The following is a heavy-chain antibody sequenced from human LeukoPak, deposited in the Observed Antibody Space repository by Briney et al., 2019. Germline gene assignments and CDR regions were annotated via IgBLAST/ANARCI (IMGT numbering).Heavy chain of an antibody. CDR3: ARVQYRRSSTYYFDY. J-gene: IGHJ4*02. D-gene: IGHD6-13*01. CDR1: GGSFSSYY. V-gene: IGHV4-4*07. Sequence: SETLSLTCTVSGGSFSSYYWSWIRQPAGKGLEWIGRIYTSGSTNYNPSLKSRVTMSVDTSKNQFSLKLSSVTAADTAVYYCARVQYRRSSTYYFDYWGQGTLVTVSS. CDR2: IYTSGST.